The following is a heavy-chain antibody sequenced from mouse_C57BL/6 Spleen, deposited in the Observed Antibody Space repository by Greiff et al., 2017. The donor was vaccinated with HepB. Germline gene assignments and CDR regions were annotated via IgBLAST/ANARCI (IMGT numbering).Heavy chain of an antibody. Sequence: EVKLVESGPELVKPGASVKISCKASGYSFTGYYMNWVKQSPEKSLEWIGEINPSTGGTTYNQKFKAKATLTVDKSSSTAYMQLKSLTSEDSAVYYCARRGEVYYGSSYDDYWGQGTTLTVAS. CDR2: INPSTGGT. D-gene: IGHD1-1*01. CDR3: ARRGEVYYGSSYDDY. J-gene: IGHJ2*01. CDR1: GYSFTGYY. V-gene: IGHV1-42*01.